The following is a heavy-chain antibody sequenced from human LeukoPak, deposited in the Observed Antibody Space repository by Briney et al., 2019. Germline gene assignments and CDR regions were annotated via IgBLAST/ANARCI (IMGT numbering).Heavy chain of an antibody. CDR2: IKQDGSEK. CDR1: GFTFSSYW. Sequence: QTGGSLRLSCAASGFTFSSYWMSWVRQAPGKGLEWVANIKQDGSEKYYVDSVKGRFTISRDNAKNSLYLQMNSLRAEDTAVYYCARDRWGEPEYYFDYWGQGTLVTVSS. D-gene: IGHD1-14*01. J-gene: IGHJ4*02. V-gene: IGHV3-7*01. CDR3: ARDRWGEPEYYFDY.